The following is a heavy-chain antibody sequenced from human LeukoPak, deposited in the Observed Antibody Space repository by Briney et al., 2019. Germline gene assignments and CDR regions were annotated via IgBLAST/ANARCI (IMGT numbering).Heavy chain of an antibody. D-gene: IGHD3-16*01. CDR2: ISPSGGIT. CDR3: AKDDDWGRYKH. J-gene: IGHJ1*01. CDR1: GYTFSNYD. V-gene: IGHV3-23*01. Sequence: PGGSLRLSCAVSGYTFSNYDMNWVRQAPGKGLEWVSGISPSGGITYYTDSVKGRFTISRDNSKNTQSLQMDSLRAEDTAVYYCAKDDDWGRYKHWGQGTLVTVSS.